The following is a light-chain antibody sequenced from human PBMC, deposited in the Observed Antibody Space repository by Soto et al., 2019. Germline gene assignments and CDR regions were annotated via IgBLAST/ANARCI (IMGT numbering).Light chain of an antibody. J-gene: IGKJ1*01. CDR3: QRYNSYSEA. CDR1: QTISSW. V-gene: IGKV1-5*03. CDR2: KAS. Sequence: DIQMTQSPSTLSGSVGDRVTITCRASQTISSWLAWYQQKPGKAPKLLIYKASTLKSGVPSRFSGSGSGPEFTLTISSLQPDDFATYYCQRYNSYSEAFGQGNKVELK.